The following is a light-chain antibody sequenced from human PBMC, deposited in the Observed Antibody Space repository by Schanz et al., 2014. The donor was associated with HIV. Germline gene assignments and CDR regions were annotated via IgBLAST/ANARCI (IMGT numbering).Light chain of an antibody. CDR1: ESIGNS. J-gene: IGKJ1*01. CDR3: QQRSKWPQT. CDR2: GAS. Sequence: EIVLTQSPATLSVSPGERASLSCRASESIGNSLAWYQQKLGQAPRLLIYGASSRATGIPDRFSGSGSGTDFTLTISSLEPEDFAVYYCQQRSKWPQTFGQGTKVEI. V-gene: IGKV3-11*01.